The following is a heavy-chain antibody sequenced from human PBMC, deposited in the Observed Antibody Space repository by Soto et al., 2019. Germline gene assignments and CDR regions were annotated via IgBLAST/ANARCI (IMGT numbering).Heavy chain of an antibody. CDR2: INSDGSST. CDR1: GFTFSSYW. J-gene: IGHJ4*02. Sequence: EVQLVESGGGLVQPGGSLRLSCAASGFTFSSYWMHWVRQAPGKGLVWVSRINSDGSSTTNADSVKGRFTISRDNAKNTVYLPMNSLRAEDTAVYYCARGEVGYCSSSSCSGPLSDYWGQGTLVTVSS. CDR3: ARGEVGYCSSSSCSGPLSDY. D-gene: IGHD2-2*01. V-gene: IGHV3-74*01.